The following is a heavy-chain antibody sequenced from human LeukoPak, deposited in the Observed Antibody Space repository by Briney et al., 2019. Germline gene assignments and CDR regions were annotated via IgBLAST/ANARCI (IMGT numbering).Heavy chain of an antibody. V-gene: IGHV1-2*02. D-gene: IGHD7-27*01. Sequence: GASVKVSCQASVYTFTHNHMYWIRQAPGQGLECMGWISPNSGGINYEKKLQGRITMHGDTSISTGYMDLSSLRSDDTAIYYWARELGRNAFDVWGQGTMVSASS. CDR3: ARELGRNAFDV. CDR2: ISPNSGGI. CDR1: VYTFTHNH. J-gene: IGHJ3*01.